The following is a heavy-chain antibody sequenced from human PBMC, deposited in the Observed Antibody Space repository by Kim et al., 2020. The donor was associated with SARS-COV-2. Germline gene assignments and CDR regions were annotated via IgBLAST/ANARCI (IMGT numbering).Heavy chain of an antibody. Sequence: SETLSLTCTVSGGSISSSSYYWGWIRQPPGKGLEWIGSIYYSGSTYYNPSLKSRVTISVDTSKNQFSLKLSSVTAADTAVYYCTGDGSGRRRFDYWGQGTLVTVSS. D-gene: IGHD3-10*01. CDR1: GGSISSSSYY. CDR2: IYYSGST. J-gene: IGHJ4*02. V-gene: IGHV4-39*07. CDR3: TGDGSGRRRFDY.